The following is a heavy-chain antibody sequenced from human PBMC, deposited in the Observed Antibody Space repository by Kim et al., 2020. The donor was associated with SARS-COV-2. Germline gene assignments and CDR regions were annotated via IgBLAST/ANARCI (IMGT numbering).Heavy chain of an antibody. CDR1: GFTFSSDG. Sequence: GGSLRLSCAASGFTFSSDGMHWVRQAPGKGLEWVAVISYDGSNKYYADSVKGRFTISRDNSKNTLYLQMNSLRAEDTAVYYCAKDYYDSSGYPFPRSFDP. CDR3: AKDYYDSSGYPFPRSFDP. V-gene: IGHV3-30*18. CDR2: ISYDGSNK. J-gene: IGHJ5*02. D-gene: IGHD3-22*01.